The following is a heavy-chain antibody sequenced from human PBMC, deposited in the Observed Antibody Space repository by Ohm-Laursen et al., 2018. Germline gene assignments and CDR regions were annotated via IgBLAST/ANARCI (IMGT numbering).Heavy chain of an antibody. CDR1: GGSISSYY. J-gene: IGHJ4*02. D-gene: IGHD1-26*01. V-gene: IGHV4-59*08. CDR2: IDDNGNT. CDR3: AGAPNLYYFDY. Sequence: SETLSLTCTVSGGSISSYYWSWIRQPAGKGLEWIGNIDDNGNTNYNPSLQSRVTISINTSKNQFSLQLRFVTAADTAVYHCAGAPNLYYFDYWGQGTLVTVSS.